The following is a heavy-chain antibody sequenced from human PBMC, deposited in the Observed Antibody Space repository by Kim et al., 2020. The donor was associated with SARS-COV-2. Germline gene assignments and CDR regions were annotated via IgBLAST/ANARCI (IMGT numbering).Heavy chain of an antibody. CDR2: INHSGST. J-gene: IGHJ1*01. Sequence: SETLSLTCAVYGGSFSGYYWSWIRQPPGKGLEWIGEINHSGSTNYNPSLKSRVTISVDTSKNQFSLKLSSVTAADTAVYYCARGGPPGKQWLVRYFQHWGQGTLVTVSS. D-gene: IGHD6-19*01. CDR1: GGSFSGYY. V-gene: IGHV4-34*01. CDR3: ARGGPPGKQWLVRYFQH.